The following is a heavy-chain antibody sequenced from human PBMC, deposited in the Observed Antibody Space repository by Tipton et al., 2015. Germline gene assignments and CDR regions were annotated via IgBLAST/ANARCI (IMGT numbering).Heavy chain of an antibody. CDR1: GFTFSSYV. D-gene: IGHD6-19*01. J-gene: IGHJ4*02. Sequence: SLRLSCAASGFTFSSYVMSWVRQAPGKGLEWVSVISDSGGSPYYADSVKGRFTISRDNAKNSLYLQMNSPRAEDTAVYYCAREGSGWYGADYWGQGTLVTVSS. CDR3: AREGSGWYGADY. CDR2: ISDSGGSP. V-gene: IGHV3-23*01.